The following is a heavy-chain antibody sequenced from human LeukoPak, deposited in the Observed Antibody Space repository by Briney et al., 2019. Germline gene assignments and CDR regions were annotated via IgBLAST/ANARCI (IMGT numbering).Heavy chain of an antibody. J-gene: IGHJ4*02. Sequence: GASVKVSCKASGGTFSSYAISWVRQAPGQGLEWMGRIIPIFGTANYAQKFQGRVTITTDESTSTAYMELSSLRSEDTAVYYLARAGGGSGEFDYWGQGTLVTVSS. V-gene: IGHV1-69*05. D-gene: IGHD3-10*01. CDR3: ARAGGGSGEFDY. CDR2: IIPIFGTA. CDR1: GGTFSSYA.